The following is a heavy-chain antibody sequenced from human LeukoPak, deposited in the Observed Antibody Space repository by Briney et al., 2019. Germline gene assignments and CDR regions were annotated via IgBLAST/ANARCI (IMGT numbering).Heavy chain of an antibody. CDR1: GFTFSNFW. D-gene: IGHD1-1*01. CDR2: IKHDGVT. Sequence: QAGGSLRLSCAASGFTFSNFWMSWVRQAPGKGLEWVANIKHDGVTNYVEPVKGRFTISRDNAKNSLYLQMNSLRAEDTAVYYCARVTYSWNYSFDCWGQGTLVTVSS. CDR3: ARVTYSWNYSFDC. V-gene: IGHV3-7*01. J-gene: IGHJ4*02.